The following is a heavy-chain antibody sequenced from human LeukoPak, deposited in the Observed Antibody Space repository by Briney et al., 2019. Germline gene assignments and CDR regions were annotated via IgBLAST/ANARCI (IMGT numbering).Heavy chain of an antibody. D-gene: IGHD6-25*01. J-gene: IGHJ4*02. Sequence: ASVKVSCKASGYTFTSYYMHWVRQAPGQGLEWMGTINPSGGSTSYAQKFQGRVTMTRDTSTSTVYMELSSLRSEDTAVYYCASVAGGYRYYFDYWGQGTLVTVSS. V-gene: IGHV1-46*01. CDR3: ASVAGGYRYYFDY. CDR1: GYTFTSYY. CDR2: INPSGGST.